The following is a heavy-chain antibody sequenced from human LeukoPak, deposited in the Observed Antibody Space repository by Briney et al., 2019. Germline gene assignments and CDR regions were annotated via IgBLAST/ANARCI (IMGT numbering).Heavy chain of an antibody. CDR3: ATPDSSGYYYLY. Sequence: ASVKVSCKASGYTFTSYGISWVRQAPGQGLEWMGWISAYNGNTNYAQKLQGRVTMTTDTSTSTAYMEVRSLRSDDTAVYYCATPDSSGYYYLYWGQGTLVTVSS. D-gene: IGHD3-22*01. V-gene: IGHV1-18*01. CDR2: ISAYNGNT. CDR1: GYTFTSYG. J-gene: IGHJ4*02.